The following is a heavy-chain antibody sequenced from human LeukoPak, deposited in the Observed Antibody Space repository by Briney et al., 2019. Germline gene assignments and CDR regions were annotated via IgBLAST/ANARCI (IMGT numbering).Heavy chain of an antibody. CDR1: GFTFSSYS. V-gene: IGHV3-21*06. D-gene: IGHD3-16*01. J-gene: IGHJ4*02. Sequence: GGSLRLSCAASGFTFSSYSMNWVRQAPGKGLEWVSCISSSSSYIYYADSVKGRFTISRDNARNSVNLQLNSLRVEDTALYYCARGRGWVDHWGQGTLVTVSS. CDR3: ARGRGWVDH. CDR2: ISSSSSYI.